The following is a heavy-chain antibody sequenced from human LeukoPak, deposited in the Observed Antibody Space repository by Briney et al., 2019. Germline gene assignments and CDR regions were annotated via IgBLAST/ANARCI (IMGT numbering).Heavy chain of an antibody. Sequence: GGSLRLSCAASGFTFSSYWMHWVRHAPGKGLVWVSRINSDGSSTSYADSVKGRFTISRDNAKNTLYLQMNSLRAEDTAVYYCVRVFWEDTGYGMDVWGQGTTVTVSS. V-gene: IGHV3-74*01. CDR2: INSDGSST. J-gene: IGHJ6*02. CDR1: GFTFSSYW. CDR3: VRVFWEDTGYGMDV. D-gene: IGHD3-3*01.